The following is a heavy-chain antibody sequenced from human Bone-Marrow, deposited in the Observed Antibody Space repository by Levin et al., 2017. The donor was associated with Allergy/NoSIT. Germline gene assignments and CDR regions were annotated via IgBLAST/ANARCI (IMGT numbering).Heavy chain of an antibody. CDR3: AKDWDYFGSGSYLRH. V-gene: IGHV3-30*18. Sequence: GGSLRLSCAASGFTFSSYGMHWVRQPPGKGLEWVAIISYDGERKYYADSVKGRFTISRDDSKNTLYLEMISLRGDDTAVYYCAKDWDYFGSGSYLRHWGQGTQVTVSS. J-gene: IGHJ4*02. CDR2: ISYDGERK. CDR1: GFTFSSYG. D-gene: IGHD3-10*01.